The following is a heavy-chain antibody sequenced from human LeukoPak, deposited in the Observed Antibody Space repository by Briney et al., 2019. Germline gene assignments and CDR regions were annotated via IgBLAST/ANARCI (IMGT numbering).Heavy chain of an antibody. V-gene: IGHV3-21*01. Sequence: GGSLRLSCAASEFTFSTYSMNWVRQAPGKGLEWVAYISTGSSYINYADSVKGRFTISRDNAKNSLYLQMDSLRVEDTAVYYCVKDSVWEPGDYWGQGTLVTVSS. CDR3: VKDSVWEPGDY. CDR2: ISTGSSYI. J-gene: IGHJ4*02. CDR1: EFTFSTYS. D-gene: IGHD2-15*01.